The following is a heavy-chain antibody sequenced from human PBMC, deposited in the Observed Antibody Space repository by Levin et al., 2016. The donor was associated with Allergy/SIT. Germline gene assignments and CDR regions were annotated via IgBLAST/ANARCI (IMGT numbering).Heavy chain of an antibody. D-gene: IGHD2-15*01. CDR3: ARREYCSGGSCVPAST. Sequence: WVRQAPGQGLEWMGWISPNSGGTNYAQIFQGRVTMTRDTSITTAYMELSRLRSDDTAVYYCARREYCSGGSCVPASTWGQGTLVTVSS. J-gene: IGHJ5*02. V-gene: IGHV1-2*02. CDR2: ISPNSGGT.